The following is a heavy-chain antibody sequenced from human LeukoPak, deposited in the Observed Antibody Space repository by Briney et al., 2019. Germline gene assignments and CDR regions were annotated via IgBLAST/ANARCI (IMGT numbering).Heavy chain of an antibody. Sequence: PGGSLRLSCAASGFTVSSSSMTWVRQAPGKGLEWVSVFYSAGTTYYPGSVKGRFTISRENAKNSLYLQMNSLRAGDTAVYYCARGGLNYDILTGYYSPDAFDIWGQGTMVTVSS. D-gene: IGHD3-9*01. CDR3: ARGGLNYDILTGYYSPDAFDI. J-gene: IGHJ3*02. CDR1: GFTVSSSS. CDR2: FYSAGTT. V-gene: IGHV3-66*01.